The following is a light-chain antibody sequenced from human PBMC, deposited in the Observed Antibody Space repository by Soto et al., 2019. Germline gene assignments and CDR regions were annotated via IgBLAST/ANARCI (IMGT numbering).Light chain of an antibody. Sequence: DIQMTQSPSSLSASVGDRVTITCRTSQFINTYLNWYLQKPGRAPKLLIYAASNLHIGVPSRFSGRGSGTDFTLTISSLQPEDFGTYYCQQSYRTPTFGPGTKVDIK. V-gene: IGKV1-39*01. CDR2: AAS. CDR1: QFINTY. J-gene: IGKJ3*01. CDR3: QQSYRTPT.